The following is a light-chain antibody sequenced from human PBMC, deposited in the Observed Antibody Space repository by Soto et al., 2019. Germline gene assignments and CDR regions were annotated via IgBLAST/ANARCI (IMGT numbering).Light chain of an antibody. Sequence: EIVLTQSPATLSLSPGERATLSCRASQSVSSYLAWYQQKPGQAPRLLIYDASNRATGIPARFSGSGSVTDFPLTISSLEPEDFAVYYCQQRSNWPPTFGQGTKLEIK. CDR2: DAS. V-gene: IGKV3-11*01. CDR1: QSVSSY. CDR3: QQRSNWPPT. J-gene: IGKJ2*01.